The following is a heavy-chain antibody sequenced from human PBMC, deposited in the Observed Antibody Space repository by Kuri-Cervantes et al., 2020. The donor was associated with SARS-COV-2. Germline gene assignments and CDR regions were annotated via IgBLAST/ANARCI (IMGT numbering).Heavy chain of an antibody. J-gene: IGHJ5*02. CDR3: ARLPAVAGPQLPLDL. CDR2: IIPIAGTA. CDR1: GGTFSSYG. D-gene: IGHD6-19*01. Sequence: SVKVSCKASGGTFSSYGLSWVRQAHGQGLEWVGGIIPIAGTADYAQKFQGRVTITADKSTSTAYMELRSLRSDDTAVYYCARLPAVAGPQLPLDLWGQGTLVTVSS. V-gene: IGHV1-69*06.